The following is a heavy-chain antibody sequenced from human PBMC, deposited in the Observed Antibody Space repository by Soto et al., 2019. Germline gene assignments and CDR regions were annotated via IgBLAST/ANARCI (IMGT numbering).Heavy chain of an antibody. CDR3: ASGIRREMATITGFCFDP. V-gene: IGHV4-34*01. CDR1: GGSFSGYC. CDR2: INLSGST. D-gene: IGHD5-12*01. J-gene: IGHJ5*02. Sequence: SATLSLTCAVYGGSFSGYCWSWIRKRQGPGLERKGEINLSGSTNYYPDLKSRVTIAVDTSKNQFSLKLSSVTAADTAVYYCASGIRREMATITGFCFDPWGQGTLVTRSP.